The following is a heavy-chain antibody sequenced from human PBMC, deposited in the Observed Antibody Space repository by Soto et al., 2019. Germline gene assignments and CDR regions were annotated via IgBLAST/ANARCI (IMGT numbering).Heavy chain of an antibody. V-gene: IGHV3-11*01. CDR1: GFPFSVYY. CDR3: ARSVWTSLTFFNY. CDR2: ITDSGSTI. J-gene: IGHJ4*02. D-gene: IGHD4-17*01. Sequence: QVQLVESGGGLVKPGGSLRLSCAASGFPFSVYYMSWIRQAPGKGLEWLSYITDSGSTIYYADSVKGRFTISRDNAKNSLYLQMTSLRAEDRSVYLCARSVWTSLTFFNYWGQGTLVTVSS.